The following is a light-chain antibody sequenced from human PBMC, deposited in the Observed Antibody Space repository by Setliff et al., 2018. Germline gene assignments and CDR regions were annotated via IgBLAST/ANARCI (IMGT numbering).Light chain of an antibody. V-gene: IGLV2-14*01. J-gene: IGLJ1*01. Sequence: QSALAQPASVSGSPGQSITISCTGASSDIGDSNYVSWYQQHPGKAPKLIIYDVSDRPSGVSHRFSGSKSGNTASLTISGLLAEDEADYCSSYTTSSTCVFGTGTKVTVL. CDR3: SSYTTSSTCV. CDR1: SSDIGDSNY. CDR2: DVS.